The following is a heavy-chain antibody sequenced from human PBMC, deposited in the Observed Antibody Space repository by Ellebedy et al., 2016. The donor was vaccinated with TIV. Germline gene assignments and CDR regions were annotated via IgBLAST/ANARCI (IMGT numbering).Heavy chain of an antibody. CDR3: ARSPQPRTVVGPAATETYFYGMDV. J-gene: IGHJ6*02. CDR1: GGSVSSTTYY. Sequence: SETLSLXCTVSGGSVSSTTYYWGWIRQSPGKGLEWIGSIYSSGSAYYNPSLQSRVTISVDTSKNQFSLNLSSVTAADTAVYYCARSPQPRTVVGPAATETYFYGMDVWGQGTTVTVSS. D-gene: IGHD2-2*01. V-gene: IGHV4-39*01. CDR2: IYSSGSA.